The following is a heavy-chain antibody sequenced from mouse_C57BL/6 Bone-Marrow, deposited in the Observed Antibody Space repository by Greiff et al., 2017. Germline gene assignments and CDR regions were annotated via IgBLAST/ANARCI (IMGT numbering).Heavy chain of an antibody. CDR2: IYPGSGST. V-gene: IGHV1-55*01. CDR1: GYTFTSYW. J-gene: IGHJ4*01. D-gene: IGHD1-1*02. CDR3: ARGDYDCYAMDY. Sequence: QVQLQQPGAELVKPGASVKMSCKASGYTFTSYWITWVKQRPGQGLEWIGDIYPGSGSTNYNEKFKGKATLTVDPPSSTAYMQLSSLTSEDSAVYDCARGDYDCYAMDYWGQGTSVTVSA.